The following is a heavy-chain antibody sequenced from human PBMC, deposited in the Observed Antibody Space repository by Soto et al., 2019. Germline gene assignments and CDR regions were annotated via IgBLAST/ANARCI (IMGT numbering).Heavy chain of an antibody. CDR1: GFSVGSNY. V-gene: IGHV3-53*02. J-gene: IGHJ2*01. D-gene: IGHD2-15*01. CDR3: ARSSRGGNAGYFNP. Sequence: EVQLVETGGGLIQPGGSLRLSCAASGFSVGSNYMSWVRQAPGKGLEWVSVIYSGGTTHDADSVKGRFTISRDNSKNTLYLQMNSLRAEDTAVYYCARSSRGGNAGYFNPWGRGTLVTVSS. CDR2: IYSGGTT.